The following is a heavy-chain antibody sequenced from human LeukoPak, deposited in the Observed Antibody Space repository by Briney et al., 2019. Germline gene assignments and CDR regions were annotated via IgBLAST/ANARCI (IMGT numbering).Heavy chain of an antibody. CDR3: ATTWEGSGSYWDDAFDI. CDR2: INPNNGGT. V-gene: IGHV1-2*02. J-gene: IGHJ3*02. D-gene: IGHD3-10*01. Sequence: ASVKVSCKSSGYTFNGYYMHWVRQAPGQGLEWMGWINPNNGGTKYAQNFQGRVTMTRDTSISTAYMELRSLRSDDTAVYYCATTWEGSGSYWDDAFDIWGQGTMVTVSS. CDR1: GYTFNGYY.